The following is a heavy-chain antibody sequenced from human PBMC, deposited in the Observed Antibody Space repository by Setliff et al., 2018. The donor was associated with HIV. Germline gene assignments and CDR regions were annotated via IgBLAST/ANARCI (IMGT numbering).Heavy chain of an antibody. CDR2: MSYDGNYK. J-gene: IGHJ4*02. Sequence: GGSLRLSCAASGSTFSSFAMHWVRQAPGKGLEWVAIMSYDGNYKYYADSVKGRFSISRDNSKNTLYLQMNSLRLEDTALYYCARDEGTTVGNWIDDFWGQGTMVTVSS. CDR3: ARDEGTTVGNWIDDF. CDR1: GSTFSSFA. V-gene: IGHV3-30*04. D-gene: IGHD4-17*01.